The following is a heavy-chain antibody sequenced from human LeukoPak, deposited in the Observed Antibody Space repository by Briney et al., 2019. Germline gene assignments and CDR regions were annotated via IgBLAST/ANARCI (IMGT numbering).Heavy chain of an antibody. CDR1: GGSISSSNW. J-gene: IGHJ6*02. D-gene: IGHD2-21*02. CDR2: IYHSGST. Sequence: PSETLSLTCAVSGGSISSSNWWSWVRQPPGKGLEWMGEIYHSGSTNYNPSLKSRVTISVDKSKNQFSLKLSSVTAADTAVYYCARTAEPYCGGDCYLYYYGMDVWGQGTTVTVSS. V-gene: IGHV4-4*02. CDR3: ARTAEPYCGGDCYLYYYGMDV.